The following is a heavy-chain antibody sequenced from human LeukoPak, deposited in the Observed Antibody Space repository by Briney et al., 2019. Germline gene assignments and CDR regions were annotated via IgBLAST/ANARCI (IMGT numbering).Heavy chain of an antibody. CDR2: IYYSGST. Sequence: SETLSLTRTVSGGSISSSSYYWGWIRQPPGKGLEWIGSIYYSGSTYYNPSLKSRVTISVDTSKNQFSLKLSSVTAADTAVYYCANGLGGSYYYYGMDVWGQGTTVTVSS. CDR3: ANGLGGSYYYYGMDV. CDR1: GGSISSSSYY. D-gene: IGHD1-26*01. V-gene: IGHV4-39*01. J-gene: IGHJ6*02.